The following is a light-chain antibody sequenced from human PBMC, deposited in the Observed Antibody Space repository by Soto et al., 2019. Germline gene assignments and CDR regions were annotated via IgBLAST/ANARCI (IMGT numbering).Light chain of an antibody. CDR1: QSLANSF. CDR2: GAS. J-gene: IGKJ1*01. CDR3: QQYGSSHWT. Sequence: EFVLTQSPGTLSLSPGERATLSCRASQSLANSFIAWYQQKPGQAPRLLIYGASSRATGIPDRFSGSGSGTDFTLTISRLEPEDFAVYYCQQYGSSHWTFGQGTKVDIK. V-gene: IGKV3-20*01.